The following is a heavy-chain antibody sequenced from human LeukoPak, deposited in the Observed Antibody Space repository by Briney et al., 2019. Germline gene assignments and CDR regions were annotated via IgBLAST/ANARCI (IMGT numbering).Heavy chain of an antibody. J-gene: IGHJ5*02. V-gene: IGHV1-8*01. Sequence: ASVKVSCKASGYTFTSYDINWVRQATGQGLEWMGWMNPNSGNTGYAQKFQGRVTMTRNTSISTAYMELSSLRSEDTAVYYCARAPTPYDYVWGSYRSTQNLNWFDPWGQGTLVTVSS. CDR1: GYTFTSYD. CDR2: MNPNSGNT. CDR3: ARAPTPYDYVWGSYRSTQNLNWFDP. D-gene: IGHD3-16*02.